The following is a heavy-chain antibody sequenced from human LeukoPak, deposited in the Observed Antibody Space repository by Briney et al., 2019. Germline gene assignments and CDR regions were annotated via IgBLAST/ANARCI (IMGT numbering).Heavy chain of an antibody. J-gene: IGHJ6*03. CDR1: GGTFSSYA. CDR3: ARGAITMVRGVIITTGYYYYYMDV. D-gene: IGHD3-10*01. V-gene: IGHV1-69*13. Sequence: ASVKVSCKASGGTFSSYAISWVRQAPGQGLEWMGGIIPIFGTANYAQKFQGRVTITADESTSTAYMELSSPRSEDTAVYYCARGAITMVRGVIITTGYYYYYMDVWGKGTTVTISS. CDR2: IIPIFGTA.